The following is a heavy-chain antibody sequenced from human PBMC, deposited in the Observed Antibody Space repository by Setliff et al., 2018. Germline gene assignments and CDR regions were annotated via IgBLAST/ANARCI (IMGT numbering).Heavy chain of an antibody. CDR3: ARQPSSGSYYNPRPYYFDY. V-gene: IGHV4-59*13. D-gene: IGHD3-10*01. CDR1: GGSMTSYY. CDR2: VHYSGDS. Sequence: PSETLSLTCTVSGGSMTSYYWSWIRQSPWKGREWIGYVHYSGDSNYNPSLKSRVTMSVDTSKNQFSLNLRSVTAADTAVYYCARQPSSGSYYNPRPYYFDYWGQGTLVTVSS. J-gene: IGHJ4*02.